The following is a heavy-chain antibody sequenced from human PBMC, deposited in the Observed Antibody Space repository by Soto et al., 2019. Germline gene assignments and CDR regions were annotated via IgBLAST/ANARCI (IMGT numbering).Heavy chain of an antibody. Sequence: QVHLVQSGAEVKKPGSSVQVSCKGSGYTFTRYGITWVRQAPGQGLEWMGWISAHNGNTDYAQKLQGRVSVTRDTSTSTAYMELRSLRSDDTAVYYCARGRYGDYCGQGALVTVSS. CDR1: GYTFTRYG. J-gene: IGHJ4*02. D-gene: IGHD1-1*01. V-gene: IGHV1-18*01. CDR3: ARGRYGDY. CDR2: ISAHNGNT.